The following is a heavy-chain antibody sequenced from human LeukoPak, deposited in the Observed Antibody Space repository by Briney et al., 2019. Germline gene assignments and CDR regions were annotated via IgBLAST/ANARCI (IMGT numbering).Heavy chain of an antibody. V-gene: IGHV1-69*05. CDR3: ARIYYDSSGLRSYFDY. D-gene: IGHD3-22*01. J-gene: IGHJ4*02. Sequence: GSSVKVSCKASGGTFSSYAISWVRQAPGQGLEWMGGIIPIFGTVNYAQKFQGRVTITTDESTSTAYMELSSLRSEDTAVYYCARIYYDSSGLRSYFDYWGQGTLVTVSS. CDR2: IIPIFGTV. CDR1: GGTFSSYA.